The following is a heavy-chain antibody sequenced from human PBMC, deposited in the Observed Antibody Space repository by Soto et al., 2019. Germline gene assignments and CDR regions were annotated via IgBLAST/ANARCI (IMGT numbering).Heavy chain of an antibody. CDR2: INPSGGST. CDR3: AGYRGEIRDFDY. Sequence: QVQLVQSGAEVKKPGASVKVSCKASGYTFTSYYMHWVRQDPGQGLEWMGIINPSGGSTSYAQKFQGRVTMTSDTSTSTVYRELSSLRSEDTAVYYCAGYRGEIRDFDYWVQGTLVPVSS. D-gene: IGHD1-26*01. J-gene: IGHJ4*02. CDR1: GYTFTSYY. V-gene: IGHV1-46*01.